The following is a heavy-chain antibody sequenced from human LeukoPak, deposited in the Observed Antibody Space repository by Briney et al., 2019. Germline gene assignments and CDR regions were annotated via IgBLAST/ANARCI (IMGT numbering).Heavy chain of an antibody. CDR1: GFTFSSYE. Sequence: PGGSLRLSCAASGFTFSSYEMNWVRQAPGKGLEWVSYISSSGTTIYYADYVKGRFTISRDNAKNTLYLQMNSLRAEDTGVYYCARGVFVEAVAGSYWGQGTLVTVSS. J-gene: IGHJ4*02. V-gene: IGHV3-48*03. CDR3: ARGVFVEAVAGSY. D-gene: IGHD6-19*01. CDR2: ISSSGTTI.